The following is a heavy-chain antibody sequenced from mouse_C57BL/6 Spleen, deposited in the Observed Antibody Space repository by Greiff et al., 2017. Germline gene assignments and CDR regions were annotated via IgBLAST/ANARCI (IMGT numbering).Heavy chain of an antibody. J-gene: IGHJ2*01. D-gene: IGHD2-4*01. CDR3: ARHEDGYDYDGSFDY. Sequence: QVQMQQSGAELVKPGASVKLSCKASGYTFTEYTIHWVKQRSGQGLEWIGWFYPGSGSIKYNEKFKDKATLTADKSSSTVYMELSRLTSEDSAVXFCARHEDGYDYDGSFDYWGQGTTLTVSS. CDR1: GYTFTEYT. V-gene: IGHV1-62-2*01. CDR2: FYPGSGSI.